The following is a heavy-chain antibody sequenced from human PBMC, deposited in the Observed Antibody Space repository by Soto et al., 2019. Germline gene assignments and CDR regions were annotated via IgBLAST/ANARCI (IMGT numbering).Heavy chain of an antibody. CDR2: IYATGTT. Sequence: SQNLSDTYTVSGATMSRFCWRWFRKSAGKGLEWIGRIYATGTTDCNPSLKSRVMMSVDTSKKQFSLKLRSVTAADTAVYYCVRDGTKTLRDWFDPWGQG. V-gene: IGHV4-4*07. J-gene: IGHJ5*02. D-gene: IGHD1-1*01. CDR1: GATMSRFC. CDR3: VRDGTKTLRDWFDP.